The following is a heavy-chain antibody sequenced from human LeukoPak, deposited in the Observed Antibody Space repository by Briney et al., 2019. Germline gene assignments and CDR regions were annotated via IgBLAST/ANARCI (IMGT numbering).Heavy chain of an antibody. CDR3: ARGHTWLGLVLRVAFDL. CDR1: GESLSGYY. Sequence: SETLSLTCEVYGESLSGYYWSWIRQSPGKGLEWIGETTRSGTIVYNPSLRSRSTISVEMSKNQVSLNLSSVTAADTAVYYCARGHTWLGLVLRVAFDLWGQGTMVTVSS. J-gene: IGHJ3*01. D-gene: IGHD2/OR15-2a*01. V-gene: IGHV4-34*01. CDR2: TTRSGTI.